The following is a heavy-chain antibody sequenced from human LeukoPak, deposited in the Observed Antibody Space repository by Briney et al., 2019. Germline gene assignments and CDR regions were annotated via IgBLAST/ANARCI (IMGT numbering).Heavy chain of an antibody. CDR3: ARDLDDILTGYSRGSWFDP. V-gene: IGHV3-11*04. CDR2: ISSSGSTI. D-gene: IGHD3-9*01. J-gene: IGHJ5*02. Sequence: GGSLRLSCAASGFTFSDYYMSWIRQAPGKGLEWVSYISSSGSTIYYADSVKGRFTISRDNAKNSLYLQMKSLRAEDTAVYYCARDLDDILTGYSRGSWFDPWGQGTLVTVSS. CDR1: GFTFSDYY.